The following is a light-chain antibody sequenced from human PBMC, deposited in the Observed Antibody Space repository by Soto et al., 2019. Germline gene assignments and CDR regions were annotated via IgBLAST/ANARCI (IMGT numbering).Light chain of an antibody. CDR1: QSVGNN. J-gene: IGKJ4*01. V-gene: IGKV3-11*01. CDR3: QQHANWPLT. CDR2: EAS. Sequence: EIVLTQSPATLSLSPGERATLSCRASQSVGNNLAWYLQKPGQAPGLLIYEASTRATGIPARFSGSGSGTDFTLTISSLEPEDFTVYYCQQHANWPLTFGGGSKVDIK.